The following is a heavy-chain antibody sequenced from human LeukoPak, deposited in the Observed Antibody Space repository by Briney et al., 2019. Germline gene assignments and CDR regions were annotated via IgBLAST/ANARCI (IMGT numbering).Heavy chain of an antibody. CDR2: IHTSGST. J-gene: IGHJ4*02. CDR3: AKDLYFLELRY. Sequence: SETLSLTCTVSGGSISSYYWSWIRQPAGKGLEWIGRIHTSGSTNYNPSLKSRVTMSVDTSKKQCSLKLTSVTAEDTAVYYCAKDLYFLELRYWGQGTLVTVSS. CDR1: GGSISSYY. V-gene: IGHV4-4*07. D-gene: IGHD1-7*01.